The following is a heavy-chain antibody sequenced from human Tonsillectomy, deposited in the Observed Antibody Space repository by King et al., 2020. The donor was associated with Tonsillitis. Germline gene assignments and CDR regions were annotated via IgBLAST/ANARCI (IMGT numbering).Heavy chain of an antibody. J-gene: IGHJ5*01. V-gene: IGHV4-34*01. D-gene: IGHD6-13*01. CDR1: GGSFSGYY. CDR3: ASSSSDS. CDR2: IDHSGST. Sequence: VQLQQWGAGLLKPSETLSLTCAVYGGSFSGYYWSWIRQPPGKGLEWIGEIDHSGSTNYNPSLKSRVIISVDPSKNQFSLKVTSVTAADTAVYYCASSSSDSWGQGTLVTVSS.